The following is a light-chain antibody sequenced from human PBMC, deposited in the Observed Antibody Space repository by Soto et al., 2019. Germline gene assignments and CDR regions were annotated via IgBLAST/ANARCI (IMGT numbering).Light chain of an antibody. Sequence: ALPQPASVSGSPGQSITISCTGTSGDIGSYNRVSWYQQHPGKAPKLIIYEVTDRPSGVSNRFSGSKSGNTASLTISGLQAEDEAEYYCSSYTNINTRACVFGTGTKLTVL. CDR1: SGDIGSYNR. V-gene: IGLV2-14*01. CDR2: EVT. CDR3: SSYTNINTRACV. J-gene: IGLJ1*01.